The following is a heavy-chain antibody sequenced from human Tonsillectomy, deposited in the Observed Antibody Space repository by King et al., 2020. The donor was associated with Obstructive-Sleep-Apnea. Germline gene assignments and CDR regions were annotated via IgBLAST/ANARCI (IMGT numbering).Heavy chain of an antibody. CDR2: ISYDGNNK. D-gene: IGHD6-13*01. V-gene: IGHV3-30*04. J-gene: IGHJ1*01. CDR3: VRDRWAAAGYWDCQD. Sequence: VQLVESGGGVVPPGRSLRLACAASGFTFSSFAMHWVRQAPGKGLDWLTGISYDGNNKYYADSVKGRCTVSRDNSKNTLYLQLNSLRPEDTAVYYCVRDRWAAAGYWDCQDWGQGTLVTVSS. CDR1: GFTFSSFA.